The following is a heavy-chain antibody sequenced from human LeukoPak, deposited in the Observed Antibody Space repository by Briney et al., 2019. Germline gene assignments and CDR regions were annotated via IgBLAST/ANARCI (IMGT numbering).Heavy chain of an antibody. J-gene: IGHJ4*02. CDR1: GFTFSGSA. V-gene: IGHV3-73*01. CDR2: IRSKTNTYAT. Sequence: GGSLKLSCAASGFTFSGSAIHWVRQASGKGLEWVGRIRSKTNTYATAYATSVKGRFTVSRDDSKNTAYLQMNSLKTEDTAVYYCTRLLDAGLDYWGQGTLVIVSS. D-gene: IGHD1-1*01. CDR3: TRLLDAGLDY.